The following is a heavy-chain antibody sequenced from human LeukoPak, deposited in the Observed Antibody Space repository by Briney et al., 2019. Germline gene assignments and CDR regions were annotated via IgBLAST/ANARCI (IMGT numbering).Heavy chain of an antibody. J-gene: IGHJ4*02. Sequence: GGSLRLSCAASGFTVSSNYMSWVRQAPGKGLEWVSVIYSGGSTYYADSVKGRFAISRDNSKNTLYLQMNSLRAEDTAVYYCARGIAVAGRFDYWGQGTMVTVSS. V-gene: IGHV3-53*01. CDR3: ARGIAVAGRFDY. CDR2: IYSGGST. CDR1: GFTVSSNY. D-gene: IGHD6-19*01.